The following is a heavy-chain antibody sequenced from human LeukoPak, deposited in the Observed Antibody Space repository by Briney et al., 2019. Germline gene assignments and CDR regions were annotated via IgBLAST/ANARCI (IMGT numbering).Heavy chain of an antibody. V-gene: IGHV3-11*06. J-gene: IGHJ6*04. CDR2: ISSSSSYT. D-gene: IGHD2-2*01. Sequence: GGSLRLSCAASGFTFSDYYMSWIRQAPGKRLEWVSYISSSSSYTNYADSVKGRFTISRDNAKNSLYLQMNSLRAEDTAVYYCARDLRCSSTSCYHYYGMDVWGKGTTVTVSS. CDR1: GFTFSDYY. CDR3: ARDLRCSSTSCYHYYGMDV.